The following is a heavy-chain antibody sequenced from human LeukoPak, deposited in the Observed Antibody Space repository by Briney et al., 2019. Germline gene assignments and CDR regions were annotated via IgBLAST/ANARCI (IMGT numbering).Heavy chain of an antibody. CDR1: GYTFTGYY. V-gene: IGHV1-2*02. CDR3: ARGGFDY. CDR2: ISPNSHDT. J-gene: IGHJ4*02. Sequence: ASVKVSCKASGYTFTGYYLHWVRQAPGQGLEWMGWISPNSHDTNYAQKFRGRVNMTRDTSISTAYMELSRLRSDDTAIYYCARGGFDYWGQGTLVTVSS.